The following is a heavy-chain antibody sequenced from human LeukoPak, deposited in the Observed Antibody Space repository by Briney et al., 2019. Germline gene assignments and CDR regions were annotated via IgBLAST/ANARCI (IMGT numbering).Heavy chain of an antibody. J-gene: IGHJ6*02. CDR2: IYYSGST. D-gene: IGHD2-15*01. CDR3: ARATYCSGGSCLLYGMDV. CDR1: GGPVSSGRYY. Sequence: SETLSLTCTVSGGPVSSGRYYWSWIRQPPGKGLEWIGYIYYSGSTNYNPSLKSRVTISVDTSKNQFSLRLSSVTAADTAVYYCARATYCSGGSCLLYGMDVWGQGTTVTVS. V-gene: IGHV4-61*01.